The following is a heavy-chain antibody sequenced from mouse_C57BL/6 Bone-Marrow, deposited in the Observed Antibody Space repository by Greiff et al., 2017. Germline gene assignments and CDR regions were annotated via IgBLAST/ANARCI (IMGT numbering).Heavy chain of an antibody. D-gene: IGHD4-1*01. Sequence: EVQLQESGPGLVKPSQSLSLTCSVTGYSITSGYYWNWIRQFPGNKLEWMGYISYDGSNNYNPSLKNRISITRDTSKNHFFLKLNSVTTEDTATYYCARETGTYAMDYWGQGTSVTVSS. J-gene: IGHJ4*01. CDR3: ARETGTYAMDY. V-gene: IGHV3-6*01. CDR2: ISYDGSN. CDR1: GYSITSGYY.